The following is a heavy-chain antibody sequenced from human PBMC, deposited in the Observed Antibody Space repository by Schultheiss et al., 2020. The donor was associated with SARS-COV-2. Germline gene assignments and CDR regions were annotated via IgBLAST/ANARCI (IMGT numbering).Heavy chain of an antibody. Sequence: ASVKVSCKASGYTFTSYGISWVRQAPGQGLEWMGWISAYNGNTNYAQKLQGRVTMTTDTSTSTAYMELRSLRSDDTAVYYCARSFDIVVVPAAIRGAFDIWGQGTMVTVSS. CDR2: ISAYNGNT. CDR3: ARSFDIVVVPAAIRGAFDI. CDR1: GYTFTSYG. V-gene: IGHV1-18*01. D-gene: IGHD2-2*02. J-gene: IGHJ3*02.